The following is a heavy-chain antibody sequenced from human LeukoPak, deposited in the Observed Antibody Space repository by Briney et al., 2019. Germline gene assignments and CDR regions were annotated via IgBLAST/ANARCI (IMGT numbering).Heavy chain of an antibody. CDR2: ISSSSSYI. Sequence: GGSLRLSCAASGFTFSTYWMSWVRQAPGKGLEWVASISSSSSYIYYADSVKGRFTISRDNAKNSLYLQMNSLRAEDTAVYYCAREVPLERLGFGKEGSAFDYWGQGTLVTVSS. CDR1: GFTFSTYW. J-gene: IGHJ4*02. CDR3: AREVPLERLGFGKEGSAFDY. V-gene: IGHV3-21*01. D-gene: IGHD1-1*01.